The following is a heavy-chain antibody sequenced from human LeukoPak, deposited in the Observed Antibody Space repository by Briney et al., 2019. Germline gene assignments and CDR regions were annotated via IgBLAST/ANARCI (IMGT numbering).Heavy chain of an antibody. CDR1: GFTFSSYA. CDR2: ISYDGSNK. D-gene: IGHD3-22*01. CDR3: AKESPYYSDRDYYFDY. Sequence: GGSLRLSCAASGFTFSSYAMHWVRQAPGKGLEWVAVISYDGSNKYYADSVKGRFTISRDDSKNTVYLQMNSLRAEDTAVYYCAKESPYYSDRDYYFDYWGPGTLVTVSS. J-gene: IGHJ4*02. V-gene: IGHV3-30-3*01.